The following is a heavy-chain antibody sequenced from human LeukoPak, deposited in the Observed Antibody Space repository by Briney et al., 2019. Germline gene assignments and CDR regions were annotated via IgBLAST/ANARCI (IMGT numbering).Heavy chain of an antibody. CDR1: SGSISSYY. Sequence: SETLSLTCTVSSGSISSYYWSWIRQPPGEGLEWIGYIYYTGSTNYNPSLKSRVTISVDTSKNQFSLNLSSVTAADTAVYYCASPLRSRFDSWGQGTLVTVSS. V-gene: IGHV4-59*08. CDR3: ASPLRSRFDS. J-gene: IGHJ4*02. D-gene: IGHD1-26*01. CDR2: IYYTGST.